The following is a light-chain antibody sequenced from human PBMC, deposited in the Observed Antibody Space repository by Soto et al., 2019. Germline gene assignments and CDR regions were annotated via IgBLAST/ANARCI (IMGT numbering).Light chain of an antibody. CDR3: QQYNNWPQT. CDR1: QSISGA. J-gene: IGKJ1*01. Sequence: LTLSPDTLSVSHGERATLSCRASQSISGALDWYRQKPGKAPSLLIYEASTRATGIPERFSGSGSGTDFTLTISILPSEDFEVYYCQQYNNWPQTFGQGTKVDIK. CDR2: EAS. V-gene: IGKV3-15*01.